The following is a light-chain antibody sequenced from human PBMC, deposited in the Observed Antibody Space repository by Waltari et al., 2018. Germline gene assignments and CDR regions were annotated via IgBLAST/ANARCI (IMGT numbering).Light chain of an antibody. J-gene: IGLJ2*01. CDR2: EGT. Sequence: SNELTQPPSVSVSPGQTARITCSGDALSRKYAYWCQQKSGQAPGLVIYEGTKRPSGLPERFSGSTAGTMATLTISGAQVDDEAAYYCYTTDSSGNPIFGGGTKLTVL. V-gene: IGLV3-10*01. CDR1: ALSRKY. CDR3: YTTDSSGNPI.